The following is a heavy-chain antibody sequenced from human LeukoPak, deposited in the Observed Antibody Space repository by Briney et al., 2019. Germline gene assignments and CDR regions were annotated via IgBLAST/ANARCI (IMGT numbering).Heavy chain of an antibody. CDR1: GFTFSSYA. CDR2: ISSSSSYI. Sequence: PGGSLRLSCAASGFTFSSYAMSWVRQAPGKGLEWVSSISSSSSYIYYADSVKGRFTISRDNAKNSLYLQMNSLRAEDTAVYYCARETPDSSVDYWGQGTLVTVSS. D-gene: IGHD6-19*01. J-gene: IGHJ4*02. V-gene: IGHV3-21*01. CDR3: ARETPDSSVDY.